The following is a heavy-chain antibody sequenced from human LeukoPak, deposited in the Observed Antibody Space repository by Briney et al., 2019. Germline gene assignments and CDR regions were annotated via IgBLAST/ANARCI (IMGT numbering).Heavy chain of an antibody. V-gene: IGHV4-30-4*08. Sequence: SETLSLTCTVSGGSISSGDYYWSWLRQPPGKGLEWIGYIYYSGSTYYNPSLKSRVTISVDASKNQFSLKLSSVTAADTAVYYCARDDGSSDAFDIWGQGTMVTVSS. CDR3: ARDDGSSDAFDI. CDR2: IYYSGST. CDR1: GGSISSGDYY. J-gene: IGHJ3*02. D-gene: IGHD3-10*01.